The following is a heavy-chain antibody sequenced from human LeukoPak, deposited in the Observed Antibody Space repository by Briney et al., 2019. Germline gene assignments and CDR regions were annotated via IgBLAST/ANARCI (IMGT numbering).Heavy chain of an antibody. CDR3: ARVGRITMVRGVIIRQNKHAYYYYMDV. CDR1: GYTFTSYD. Sequence: GASVKVSCKASGYTFTSYDINWVRQATGQGLEWMGWMNPNSGNTGYAQKFQGRVTITRNTSISTAYMELSSLRSEDTAVYYCARVGRITMVRGVIIRQNKHAYYYYMDVWGKGTTVTVSS. J-gene: IGHJ6*03. V-gene: IGHV1-8*03. D-gene: IGHD3-10*01. CDR2: MNPNSGNT.